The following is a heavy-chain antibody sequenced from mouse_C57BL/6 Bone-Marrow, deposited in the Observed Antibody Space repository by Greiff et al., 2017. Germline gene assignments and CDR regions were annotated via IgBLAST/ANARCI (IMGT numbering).Heavy chain of an antibody. CDR2: INPSTGGT. CDR1: GYSFTGYY. D-gene: IGHD1-1*01. V-gene: IGHV1-42*01. CDR3: ARCPSSYGGAMDY. J-gene: IGHJ4*01. Sequence: EVQRVESGPELVKPGASVKISCKASGYSFTGYYMNWVKQSPEKSLERIGEINPSTGGTTYNQKFKAKATLTVDKSSSTAYMQLKSLTSEDSAVYYCARCPSSYGGAMDYWGQGTSVTVSS.